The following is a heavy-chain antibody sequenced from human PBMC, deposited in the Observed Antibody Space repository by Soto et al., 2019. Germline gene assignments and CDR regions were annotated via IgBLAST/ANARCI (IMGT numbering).Heavy chain of an antibody. CDR3: AKGSGPLRYFDWLYHY. CDR2: ISYDGSNK. CDR1: GFTFSSYE. D-gene: IGHD3-9*01. J-gene: IGHJ4*02. V-gene: IGHV3-30*18. Sequence: PGGSLRLSCAASGFTFSSYEMNWVRQAPGKGLEWVAVISYDGSNKYYADSVKGRFTISRDNSKNTLYLQMNSLRAEDTAVYYCAKGSGPLRYFDWLYHYWGQGTLVTVSS.